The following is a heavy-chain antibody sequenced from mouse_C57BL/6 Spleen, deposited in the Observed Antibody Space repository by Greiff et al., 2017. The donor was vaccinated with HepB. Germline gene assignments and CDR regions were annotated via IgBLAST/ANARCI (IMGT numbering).Heavy chain of an antibody. CDR3: ARWGVITTVVAHWYFDV. CDR1: GYAFTNYL. V-gene: IGHV1-54*01. CDR2: INPGSGGT. D-gene: IGHD1-1*01. Sequence: QVQLQQSGAELVRPGTSVKVSCKASGYAFTNYLIEWVKQRPGQGLEWIGVINPGSGGTNYNEKFKGKATLTADKSSSTAYMQLSRLTSEDSAVYFCARWGVITTVVAHWYFDVWGTGTTVTVSS. J-gene: IGHJ1*03.